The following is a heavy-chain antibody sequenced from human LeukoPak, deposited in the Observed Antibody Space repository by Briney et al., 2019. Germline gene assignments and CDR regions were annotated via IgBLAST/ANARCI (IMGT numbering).Heavy chain of an antibody. V-gene: IGHV4-4*07. Sequence: PGGSLRLSCAASGFTFSSYGMHWIRQPAGKGLEWIGRIYSSGGTDYNHSLKSRIIMTVDTSKNHHSLMLTPLTAADTAVYYCARDSGTTGEVKFDPWGQGILVTVSS. CDR1: GFTFSSYG. J-gene: IGHJ5*02. CDR2: IYSSGGT. CDR3: ARDSGTTGEVKFDP. D-gene: IGHD3-10*01.